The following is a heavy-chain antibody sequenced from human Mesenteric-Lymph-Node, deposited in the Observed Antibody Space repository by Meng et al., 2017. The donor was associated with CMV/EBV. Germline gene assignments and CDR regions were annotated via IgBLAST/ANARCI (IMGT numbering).Heavy chain of an antibody. D-gene: IGHD6-13*01. Sequence: ASVKVSCKASGYTFTNYYMNWVRQAPGQGLEWMGIIIPSGGSTSYLQKFQGRVTLTRDTSTSTVYMELTSLRSDDTAVYYCARAAMGQHLVGYFDYWGQGTLVTVSS. CDR3: ARAAMGQHLVGYFDY. V-gene: IGHV1-46*01. J-gene: IGHJ4*02. CDR1: GYTFTNYY. CDR2: IIPSGGST.